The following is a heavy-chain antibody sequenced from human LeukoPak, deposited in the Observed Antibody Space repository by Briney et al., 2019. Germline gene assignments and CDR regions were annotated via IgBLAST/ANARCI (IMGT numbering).Heavy chain of an antibody. Sequence: ASVKVSCRPSGYTFTAHDINWVRQATGQGLEWMGWMNPNSGNTGFGQNFKGRVTMTRDTSTSTAYMELSSLRSEDTAVYYCARGFDVLTGHSYACYYYYGLDIWGQGTTVIVSS. CDR2: MNPNSGNT. V-gene: IGHV1-8*01. CDR1: GYTFTAHD. CDR3: ARGFDVLTGHSYACYYYYGLDI. J-gene: IGHJ6*02. D-gene: IGHD3-9*01.